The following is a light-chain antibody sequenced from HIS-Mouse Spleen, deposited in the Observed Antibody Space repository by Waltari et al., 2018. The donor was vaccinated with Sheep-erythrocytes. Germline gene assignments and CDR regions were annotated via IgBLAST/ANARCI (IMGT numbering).Light chain of an antibody. CDR1: SSDFGGYNY. CDR2: DVS. V-gene: IGLV2-11*01. Sequence: QSALTQPRSVSGSPGQSVTIPCTGTSSDFGGYNYVSWYQQHPGKASKLMLYDVSKRPSGVPDRFSGSKSGNTASLTISGLQAEDEADYYCCSYAGSYTFVVFGGGTKLTVL. J-gene: IGLJ2*01. CDR3: CSYAGSYTFVV.